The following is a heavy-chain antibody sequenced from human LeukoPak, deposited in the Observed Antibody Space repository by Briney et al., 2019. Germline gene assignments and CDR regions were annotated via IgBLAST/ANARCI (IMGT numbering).Heavy chain of an antibody. Sequence: SETLSLTCTVSGGSISSYYWSWIRQPPGKGLEWIRYIYYSGSTNYNPSLKSRVTISVDTSKNKLCLKLRSVTDAETAVYYCARVSSSWYYFDYWGQGTMVTVSS. J-gene: IGHJ4*02. V-gene: IGHV4-59*01. CDR1: GGSISSYY. CDR2: IYYSGST. D-gene: IGHD6-13*01. CDR3: ARVSSSWYYFDY.